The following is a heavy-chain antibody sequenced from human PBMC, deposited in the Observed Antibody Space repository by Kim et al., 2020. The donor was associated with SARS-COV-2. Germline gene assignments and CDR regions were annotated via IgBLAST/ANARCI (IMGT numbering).Heavy chain of an antibody. CDR3: ARDIPYYYYGMDV. D-gene: IGHD2-2*02. J-gene: IGHJ6*02. V-gene: IGHV4-34*01. Sequence: YTPSLKRRVTISVDTSKNQFSLKLSSVTAADTAVYYCARDIPYYYYGMDVWGQGTTVTVSS.